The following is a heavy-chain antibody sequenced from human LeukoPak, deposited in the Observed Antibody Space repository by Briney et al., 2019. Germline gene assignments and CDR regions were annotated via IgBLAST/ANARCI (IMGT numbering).Heavy chain of an antibody. CDR2: ISWDGGST. V-gene: IGHV3-43*01. J-gene: IGHJ6*03. Sequence: GGSLRLSCAASGFTFDDYTMHWVRQAPGKGLEWVSLISWDGGSTYYADSVKGRFTISRDNSKNSLYLQMNSLRTEDTALYYCAKDMSDSSGYYYYYYYMDVWGKGTTVTVSS. CDR3: AKDMSDSSGYYYYYYYMDV. CDR1: GFTFDDYT. D-gene: IGHD3-22*01.